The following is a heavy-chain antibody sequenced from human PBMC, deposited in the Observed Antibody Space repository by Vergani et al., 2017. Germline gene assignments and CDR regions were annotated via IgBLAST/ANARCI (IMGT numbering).Heavy chain of an antibody. CDR2: IYYSGST. J-gene: IGHJ6*03. CDR1: GGSISSYY. Sequence: QVQLQESGPGLVKPSETLSLTCTVSGGSISSYYWSWIRQPPGKGLEWIGYIYYSGSTNYNPSLKSRVTISVDTSKNQFSLKLSSVTAADTAVYYWARTSLVVPAAMGGRREPADYYMDVWGKGTTVTVSS. V-gene: IGHV4-59*01. CDR3: ARTSLVVPAAMGGRREPADYYMDV. D-gene: IGHD2-2*01.